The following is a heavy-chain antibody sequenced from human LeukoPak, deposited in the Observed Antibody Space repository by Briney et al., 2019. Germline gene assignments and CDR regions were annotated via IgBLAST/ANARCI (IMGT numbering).Heavy chain of an antibody. J-gene: IGHJ4*02. V-gene: IGHV1-18*01. CDR1: GYTFTSYG. CDR2: IRNYNGNT. D-gene: IGHD1-26*01. CDR3: AREDIVGPRGDLDY. Sequence: ASVTVSCKASGYTFTSYGISWVRQAPGQGLEWMGWIRNYNGNTKYAQKLQGRVTMTTDTSTSTAYMELRSLRSDDTAVYYCAREDIVGPRGDLDYWGQGTLVTVSS.